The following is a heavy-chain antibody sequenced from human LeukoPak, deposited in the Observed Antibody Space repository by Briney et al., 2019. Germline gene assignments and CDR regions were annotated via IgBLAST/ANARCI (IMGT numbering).Heavy chain of an antibody. CDR3: AVIAVAASASVDY. J-gene: IGHJ4*02. V-gene: IGHV1-2*02. D-gene: IGHD6-19*01. CDR2: INPNSGGT. Sequence: ASVKVSCKASGYTFTGYYMHWVRQAPGQGLEWMGWINPNSGGTNYAQKFQGRVIMTRDTSISTAYMELSRLRSDDTAVYYCAVIAVAASASVDYWGQGTLVTVSS. CDR1: GYTFTGYY.